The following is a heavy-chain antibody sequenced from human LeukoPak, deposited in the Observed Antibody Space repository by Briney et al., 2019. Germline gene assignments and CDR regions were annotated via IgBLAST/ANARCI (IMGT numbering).Heavy chain of an antibody. V-gene: IGHV4-59*01. Sequence: SETLSLTCTVSGGSISSYYWSWIRQPPGKGLEWIGYIYYSGSTNYNPSLKSRVTISVDTSKNQFSLKLSSVTAADTAVYYCARETVSSGWYVFDYWGQGTLVTVSS. D-gene: IGHD6-19*01. CDR3: ARETVSSGWYVFDY. J-gene: IGHJ4*02. CDR1: GGSISSYY. CDR2: IYYSGST.